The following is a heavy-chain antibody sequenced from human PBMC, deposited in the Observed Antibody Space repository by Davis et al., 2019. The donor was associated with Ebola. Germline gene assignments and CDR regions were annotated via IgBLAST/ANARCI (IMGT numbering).Heavy chain of an antibody. CDR3: ARGIRGYSYGLDY. D-gene: IGHD5-18*01. CDR2: ISHSGST. V-gene: IGHV4-34*01. CDR1: GGSFSGYY. Sequence: PSETLSLTCAVYGGSFSGYYWSWIRQPPGKGLEWIGEISHSGSTNYNPSLKSRVTISVDTSKNQFSLKLSSVTAADTAVYYCARGIRGYSYGLDYWGQGTLVTVSS. J-gene: IGHJ4*02.